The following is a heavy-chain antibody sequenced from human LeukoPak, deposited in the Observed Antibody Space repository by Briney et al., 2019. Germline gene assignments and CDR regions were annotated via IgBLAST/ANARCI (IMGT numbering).Heavy chain of an antibody. D-gene: IGHD5/OR15-5a*01. Sequence: SETLSLTCTVSGGSISSYYWSWIRQPPGKGLEWIGYIYYSGSTNYNPSLKSRVTISVDTSKNQFSLKLSSVTAADTAVYYCARRTRLGAFDIWGQGTMVTVSS. J-gene: IGHJ3*02. CDR3: ARRTRLGAFDI. CDR1: GGSISSYY. CDR2: IYYSGST. V-gene: IGHV4-59*08.